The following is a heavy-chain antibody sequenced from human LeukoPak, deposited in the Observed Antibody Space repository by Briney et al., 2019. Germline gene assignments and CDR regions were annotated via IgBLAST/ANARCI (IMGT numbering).Heavy chain of an antibody. CDR2: IYTSGST. CDR3: ARGSSYYDILTGYYTGEFDY. V-gene: IGHV4-4*07. CDR1: GGSISSYY. J-gene: IGHJ4*02. D-gene: IGHD3-9*01. Sequence: SETLSLTCTVSGGSISSYYWSWIRQPAGKGLEWIGRIYTSGSTNYNPSLKSRVTISVDTSKNQFSLKLSSVTAADTAVYYCARGSSYYDILTGYYTGEFDYWGQGTLVTVSS.